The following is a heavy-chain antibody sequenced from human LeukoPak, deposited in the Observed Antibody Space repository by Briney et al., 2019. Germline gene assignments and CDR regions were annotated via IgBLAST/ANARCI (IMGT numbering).Heavy chain of an antibody. CDR3: ARRYSGSFYSCDY. J-gene: IGHJ4*02. Sequence: SETLSLTCTVSGGSISSTTNHCGWIRQPPGKGLEWIGSILHTGSTYYNPSLKSRVIISADTSKNQFSLRLRSVTAADTAVYYCARRYSGSFYSCDYWGQGTLVTVSS. CDR1: GGSISSTTNH. V-gene: IGHV4-39*01. D-gene: IGHD6-13*01. CDR2: ILHTGST.